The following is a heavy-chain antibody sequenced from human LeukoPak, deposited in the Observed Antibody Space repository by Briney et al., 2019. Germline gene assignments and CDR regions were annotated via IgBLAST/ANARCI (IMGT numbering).Heavy chain of an antibody. CDR2: INLDGSEM. V-gene: IGHV3-7*01. CDR1: GFTFTDYW. CDR3: SNGIYDRSY. J-gene: IGHJ4*02. D-gene: IGHD2/OR15-2a*01. Sequence: GGSLRLSCAASGFTFTDYWMTWVRQAPGKGLEWVANINLDGSEMWYVDSVRGRFSISRDNARNSLFLQMNSLRAEDTAVYYCSNGIYDRSYWGRGTLVTVSS.